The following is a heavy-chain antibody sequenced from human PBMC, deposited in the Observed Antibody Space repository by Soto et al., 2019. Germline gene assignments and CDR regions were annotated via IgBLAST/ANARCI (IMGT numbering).Heavy chain of an antibody. CDR2: IYYSGNT. CDR1: GGAFSSGGYY. D-gene: IGHD4-17*01. Sequence: QVQLQESGPGLVKPSQTLSLTCTVSGGAFSSGGYYWSWIRQHPGKGLEWIGYIYYSGNTYYNPSLKSRITISLDTSKNQFSLKLSSVTAADTAVYYCAKSDYGDAFDIWGQGTMVTVSS. J-gene: IGHJ3*02. CDR3: AKSDYGDAFDI. V-gene: IGHV4-31*03.